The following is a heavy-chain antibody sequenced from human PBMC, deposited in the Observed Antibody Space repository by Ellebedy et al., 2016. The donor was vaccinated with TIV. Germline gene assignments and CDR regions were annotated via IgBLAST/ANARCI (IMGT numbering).Heavy chain of an antibody. J-gene: IGHJ4*02. D-gene: IGHD3-3*01. V-gene: IGHV3-23*01. Sequence: PGGSLRLSCAASGFSFSTYAMAWVRQAPGKGLEWLSAIGSRSEYTIYADSVKGRFTISRDNFKNTLYLQMNSLRAEDTAVYYCANRAQDFGVVIHFDYWGQGTLVTVSS. CDR1: GFSFSTYA. CDR2: IGSRSEYT. CDR3: ANRAQDFGVVIHFDY.